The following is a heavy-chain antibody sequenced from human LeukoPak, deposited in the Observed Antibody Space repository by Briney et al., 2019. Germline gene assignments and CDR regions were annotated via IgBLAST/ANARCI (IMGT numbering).Heavy chain of an antibody. CDR3: ARAVSGRFDY. CDR2: IYYSGST. V-gene: IGHV4-59*08. J-gene: IGHJ4*02. CDR1: GCSMSPYH. Sequence: PSETLSLTCTVSGCSMSPYHWGWIRQPPGKGLEWTGYIYYSGSTNYNPSLKSRVTISVDTSKNQFSLKLSSVTAADTAIYYCARAVSGRFDYWGQGTLVTVSS. D-gene: IGHD6-19*01.